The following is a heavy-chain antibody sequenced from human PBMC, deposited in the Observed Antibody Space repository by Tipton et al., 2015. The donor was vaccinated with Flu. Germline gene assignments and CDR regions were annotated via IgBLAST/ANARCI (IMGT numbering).Heavy chain of an antibody. CDR2: IYTSGST. Sequence: TLSLTCTVSGGSISSGSYYWSWIRQPAGKGLEWIGRIYTSGSTNYNPSLKSRVTISVDTSKNQFSLKLSSATAADTAVYYCARVSGYYGSRGLFAFDIWGQGTLVAVSS. CDR3: ARVSGYYGSRGLFAFDI. CDR1: GGSISSGSYY. D-gene: IGHD3-10*01. V-gene: IGHV4-61*02. J-gene: IGHJ3*02.